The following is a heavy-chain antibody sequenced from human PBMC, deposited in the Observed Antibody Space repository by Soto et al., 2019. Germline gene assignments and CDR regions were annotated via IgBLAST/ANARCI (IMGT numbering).Heavy chain of an antibody. J-gene: IGHJ5*02. Sequence: QVQLVQSGAEVKKPGASVKVSCKRPGYPFTSYHVNWVRKAPGHGLEWMGWMHHDSGSTDYALKFQGRLTMTRNTSMITAYLALRSLTSEDTSIYYCARGRCISKGYDSGWDIDHCGQGTQVIVYS. CDR1: GYPFTSYH. CDR3: ARGRCISKGYDSGWDIDH. V-gene: IGHV1-8*01. CDR2: MHHDSGST. D-gene: IGHD6-19*01.